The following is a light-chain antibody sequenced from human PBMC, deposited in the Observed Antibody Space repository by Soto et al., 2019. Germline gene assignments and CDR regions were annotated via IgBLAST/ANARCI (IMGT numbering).Light chain of an antibody. CDR3: QHYRTS. CDR1: QSVSSSY. CDR2: GAS. Sequence: EIVLTQSPGTLSLSPGERATLSCRASQSVSSSYLAWYQQKPGQAPRQLIYGASSRATGIPDRFSGSVSGTDLTLTITRLEPEDFAVYYCQHYRTSFGGGTRVEIK. V-gene: IGKV3-20*01. J-gene: IGKJ4*01.